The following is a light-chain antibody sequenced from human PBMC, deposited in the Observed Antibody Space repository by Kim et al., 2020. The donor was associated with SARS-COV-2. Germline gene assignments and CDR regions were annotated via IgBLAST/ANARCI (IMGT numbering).Light chain of an antibody. V-gene: IGKV1-5*01. J-gene: IGKJ1*01. Sequence: GDRVTTTCRASQNINIWLAWYQQKPGKAPNLLIYDASNLESGVPSRFSGRGSGTQFTLTISSLQPDDFATYYCQEYKSDSWTFGQGTKVEI. CDR2: DAS. CDR1: QNINIW. CDR3: QEYKSDSWT.